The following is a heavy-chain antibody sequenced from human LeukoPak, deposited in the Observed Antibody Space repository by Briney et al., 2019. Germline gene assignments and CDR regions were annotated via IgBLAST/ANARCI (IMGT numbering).Heavy chain of an antibody. CDR3: ARVEYSSGWYPGYDY. CDR2: INHSGST. V-gene: IGHV4-34*01. J-gene: IGHJ4*02. Sequence: SETLSLTCAVYGGSFSGYYWSWIRQPPGKGLEWVGEINHSGSTNYNPSLKSRVTISVDTSKNQFSLKLSSVTAADTAVYYCARVEYSSGWYPGYDYWGQGTLVTVSS. D-gene: IGHD6-19*01. CDR1: GGSFSGYY.